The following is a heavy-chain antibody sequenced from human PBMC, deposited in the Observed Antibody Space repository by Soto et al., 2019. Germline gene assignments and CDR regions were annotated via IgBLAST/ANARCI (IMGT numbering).Heavy chain of an antibody. CDR2: IKSKTAGGTT. J-gene: IGHJ4*02. CDR1: GFTFSNVW. Sequence: EVQLVESGGGLVKPGGSLRLSCAASGFTFSNVWMHWVRQAPGKGLEWVGRIKSKTAGGTTDYAAPVKGRFTSSRDNSKNTLYQKMNSLKTDDPAVYYCTPLSRKYSRGLYEFSDWGQGTLVTVSS. D-gene: IGHD6-19*01. V-gene: IGHV3-15*07. CDR3: TPLSRKYSRGLYEFSD.